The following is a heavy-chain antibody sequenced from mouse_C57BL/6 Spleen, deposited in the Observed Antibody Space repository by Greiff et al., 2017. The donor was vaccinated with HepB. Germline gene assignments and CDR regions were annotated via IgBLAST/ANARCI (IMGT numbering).Heavy chain of an antibody. Sequence: VQLQQPGAELVRPGSSVKLSCKASGYTFTSYWMHWVKQRPIQGLEWIGNIDPSDSETHYNQKFKDKATLTVDKSSSTAYMQLSSLTSEDSAVYYCARYYYGSSLSYWYFDVWGTGTTVTVSS. CDR1: GYTFTSYW. CDR3: ARYYYGSSLSYWYFDV. D-gene: IGHD1-1*01. J-gene: IGHJ1*03. CDR2: IDPSDSET. V-gene: IGHV1-52*01.